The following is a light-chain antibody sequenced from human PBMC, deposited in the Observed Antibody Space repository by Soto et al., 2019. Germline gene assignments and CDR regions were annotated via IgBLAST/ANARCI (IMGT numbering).Light chain of an antibody. CDR2: YDS. CDR3: QVWDSSSDVV. J-gene: IGLJ2*01. V-gene: IGLV3-21*04. CDR1: NMGSKS. Sequence: SYELTQPPSVSVAPGKTARITCGGNNMGSKSVHWYQQKPGQAPVLVIYYDSDRPSGIPERFSGSNSGNTATLTISRVEARDEADYYCQVWDSSSDVVFGGGTKLTVL.